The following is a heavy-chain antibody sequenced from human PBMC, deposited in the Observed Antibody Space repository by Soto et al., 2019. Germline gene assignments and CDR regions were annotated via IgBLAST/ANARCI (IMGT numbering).Heavy chain of an antibody. CDR1: GFSLSNARMG. CDR3: ARIPSPVYSSSWYHWFAP. J-gene: IGHJ5*02. V-gene: IGHV2-26*01. D-gene: IGHD6-13*01. Sequence: SGPTLVNPTETLTLTCTVSGFSLSNARMGVSWIRQPPGKALEWLAHIFSNDEKSYSTSLKSRLTISKDTSKSQVVLTMTNMAPVAPATYYCARIPSPVYSSSWYHWFAPWGQRTLVTVSS. CDR2: IFSNDEK.